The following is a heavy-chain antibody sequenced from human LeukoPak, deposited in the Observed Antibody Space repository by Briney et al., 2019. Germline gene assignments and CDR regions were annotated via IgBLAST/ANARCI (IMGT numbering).Heavy chain of an antibody. CDR2: ISYDGSNK. J-gene: IGHJ6*03. CDR3: TTYSSSWYGYYYYYMDV. V-gene: IGHV3-30*04. D-gene: IGHD6-13*01. CDR1: GFTFSSYA. Sequence: PGGSLRLSCAASGFTFSSYAMHWVRQAPGKGLEWVAVISYDGSNKYYADSVKGRFTISRDNSKNTLYLQMNSLKTEDTAVYYCTTYSSSWYGYYYYYMDVWGKGTTVTISS.